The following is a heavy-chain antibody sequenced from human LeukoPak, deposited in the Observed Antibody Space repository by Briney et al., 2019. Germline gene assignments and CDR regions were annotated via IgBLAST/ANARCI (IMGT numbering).Heavy chain of an antibody. CDR2: ISYDGSNK. D-gene: IGHD1-26*01. V-gene: IGHV3-30-3*01. CDR1: GFTFSSYA. Sequence: PGRSLRLSCAASGFTFSSYAMHWVRQAPGKGLEWVAVISYDGSNKYYADSVKGRFTISRDNSKNTLYLQMNSLRAEDTAVYYCARDRGREPIFPIDHWGQGTLVTVSS. CDR3: ARDRGREPIFPIDH. J-gene: IGHJ4*02.